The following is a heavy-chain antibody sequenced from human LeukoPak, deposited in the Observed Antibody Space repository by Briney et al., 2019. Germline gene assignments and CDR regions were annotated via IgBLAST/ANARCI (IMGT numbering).Heavy chain of an antibody. CDR3: ASLLTGYLGNWFDP. V-gene: IGHV4-34*01. Sequence: SETLSLTCAVYGGSFSGYYWSWIRQPPGKGLEWIGEINHSGSTNYNPSLKSRVTISVDTYKNQFSLKLSSVTAADTAVYYCASLLTGYLGNWFDPWGQGTLVTVSS. D-gene: IGHD3-9*01. CDR1: GGSFSGYY. CDR2: INHSGST. J-gene: IGHJ5*02.